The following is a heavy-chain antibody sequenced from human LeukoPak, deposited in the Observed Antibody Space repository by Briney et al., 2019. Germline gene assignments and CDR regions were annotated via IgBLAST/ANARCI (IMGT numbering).Heavy chain of an antibody. CDR1: GGSISSYY. D-gene: IGHD3-22*01. J-gene: IGHJ4*02. Sequence: SXXLSLTCTVSGGSISSYYWSWIRQTPGKGLEWIGYNYYSGSTNYNPSLKSRVTISVDTSKNQFSLKLSSVTAADTAVYYCARGRYYYDSSGYYPDFDYWGQGTLVTVSS. V-gene: IGHV4-59*01. CDR2: NYYSGST. CDR3: ARGRYYYDSSGYYPDFDY.